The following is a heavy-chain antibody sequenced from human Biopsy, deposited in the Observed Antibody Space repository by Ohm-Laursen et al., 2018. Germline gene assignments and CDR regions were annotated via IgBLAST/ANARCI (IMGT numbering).Heavy chain of an antibody. CDR2: VYYTGST. CDR3: ARDRGYYSDRAVPGYFDL. V-gene: IGHV4-59*01. Sequence: SETLSITCTVSGDSISSYYWSWIRQPPGKGLQWIGYVYYTGSTDYNPSLQSRVTISVDTSKNHFSLGLRSVTPADTAIYYCARDRGYYSDRAVPGYFDLWGRGTLVTVSS. CDR1: GDSISSYY. J-gene: IGHJ2*01. D-gene: IGHD3-22*01.